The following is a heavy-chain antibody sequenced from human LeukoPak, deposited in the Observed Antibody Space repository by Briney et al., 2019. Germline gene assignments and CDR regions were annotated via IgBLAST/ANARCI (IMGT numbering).Heavy chain of an antibody. CDR3: ARDRQTTVTTGLFDY. CDR1: GYNFTGYY. V-gene: IGHV1-2*02. D-gene: IGHD4-17*01. J-gene: IGHJ4*02. CDR2: INPNSGGT. Sequence: ASVKVFCKASGYNFTGYYMHWVRQAPGQGLEWMGWINPNSGGTNYAQKFQGRVTMTRDTSLSTAYMELSRLRSDDTAVYYCARDRQTTVTTGLFDYWGQGTLVTVSS.